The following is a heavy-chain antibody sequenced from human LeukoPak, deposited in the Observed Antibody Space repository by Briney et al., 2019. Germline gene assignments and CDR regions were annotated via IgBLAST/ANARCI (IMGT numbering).Heavy chain of an antibody. D-gene: IGHD3-3*01. CDR3: ARGGRERITIFGVVTYNWFDP. J-gene: IGHJ5*02. Sequence: SQTLSLTCTVSGNSISSGDNYWSWTGQPPGKGLEGIGYISTSETANYNPSLKSRVTISVDTFKNQFSLKLSSVTAADTAVYYCARGGRERITIFGVVTYNWFDPWGQGTLVTVSS. CDR1: GNSISSGDNY. CDR2: ISTSETA. V-gene: IGHV4-61*09.